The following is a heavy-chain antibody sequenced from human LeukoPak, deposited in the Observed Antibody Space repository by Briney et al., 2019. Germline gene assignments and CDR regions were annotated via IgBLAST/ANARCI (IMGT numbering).Heavy chain of an antibody. CDR1: GFTFDDYA. CDR2: ISGVGGST. V-gene: IGHV3-43*02. J-gene: IGHJ6*02. D-gene: IGHD1-1*01. CDR3: EKGNWNHHYRCTGMDV. Sequence: GGSLRLSCAASGFTFDDYAVHWVRQAPGKGLEWVSLISGVGGSTYYADSVKGGFTISRDNSKNSLYLQMNSLRTEDTALYYCEKGNWNHHYRCTGMDVWGQGTTVTVSS.